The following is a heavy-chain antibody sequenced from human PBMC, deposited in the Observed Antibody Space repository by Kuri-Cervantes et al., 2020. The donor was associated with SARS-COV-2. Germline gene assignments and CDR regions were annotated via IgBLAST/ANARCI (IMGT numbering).Heavy chain of an antibody. CDR1: GFSLSNARMG. D-gene: IGHD3-22*01. V-gene: IGHV2-26*01. Sequence: SGPTLVKPTETLTLTRTVSGFSLSNARMGVSWIRQPPGKALEWLAHSFSNDEKSYSTSLKSRHTISKDTSKNQVVLTMTNMDPVDTATYYCARKVVVDAFDIWGQGTMVTVSS. CDR2: SFSNDEK. CDR3: ARKVVVDAFDI. J-gene: IGHJ3*02.